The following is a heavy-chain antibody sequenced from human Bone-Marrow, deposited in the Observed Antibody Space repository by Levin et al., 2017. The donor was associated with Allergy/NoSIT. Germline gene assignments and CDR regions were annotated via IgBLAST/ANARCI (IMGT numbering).Heavy chain of an antibody. CDR1: GHILSELS. CDR2: FDPEDGES. J-gene: IGHJ3*02. Sequence: GESLKISCKVSGHILSELSMHWVRQAPGKGLEWMGGFDPEDGESIYAQKFQGRVTMTEDTSTETAYMELSSLRSEDTAVYYCTTGTSHYESLTECYLRPFDIWGQGTMVTVSS. D-gene: IGHD3-9*01. V-gene: IGHV1-24*01. CDR3: TTGTSHYESLTECYLRPFDI.